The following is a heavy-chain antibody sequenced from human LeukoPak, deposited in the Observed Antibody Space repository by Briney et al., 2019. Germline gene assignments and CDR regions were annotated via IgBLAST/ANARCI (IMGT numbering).Heavy chain of an antibody. D-gene: IGHD6-13*01. CDR1: GGTFSSYA. CDR3: ARYSSSWHLDYYYGMDV. V-gene: IGHV1-69*01. Sequence: SVKVSCTASGGTFSSYAISWVREAPGQGLEWMGGIIPIFGTANYAQKFQGRVTITADESTSTDYMELSSLRSEDTAVYYCARYSSSWHLDYYYGMDVWGQGTTVTVSS. J-gene: IGHJ6*02. CDR2: IIPIFGTA.